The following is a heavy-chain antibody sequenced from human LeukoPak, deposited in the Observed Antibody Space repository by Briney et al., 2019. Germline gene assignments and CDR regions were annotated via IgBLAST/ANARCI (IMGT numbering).Heavy chain of an antibody. CDR1: VFTFSNSD. D-gene: IGHD1-26*01. Sequence: GASVKVSCKAYVFTFSNSDINWVRQAPGQGLEWMAWINPNSGGTNYAQKFQGRVTMTRDTSISTAYMELSRLRSDDTAVYYCARDHAGSYPSNLGYWGQGTLVTVSS. CDR2: INPNSGGT. J-gene: IGHJ4*02. V-gene: IGHV1-2*02. CDR3: ARDHAGSYPSNLGY.